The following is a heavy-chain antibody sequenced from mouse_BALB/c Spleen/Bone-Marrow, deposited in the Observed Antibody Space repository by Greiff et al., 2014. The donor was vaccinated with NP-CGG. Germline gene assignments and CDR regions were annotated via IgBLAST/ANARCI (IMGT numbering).Heavy chain of an antibody. J-gene: IGHJ4*01. Sequence: DLVKPGASVKLSCKASGYTFTSYWINWIKQRPGQGLEWIGRIAPGSGITYYNEMFKGKATLTVDTSSSTAYIQLTSLSSEDSAVNYCAARLSHLAMDYWGQGTSVTVSS. D-gene: IGHD2-2*01. V-gene: IGHV1S41*01. CDR3: AARLSHLAMDY. CDR2: IAPGSGIT. CDR1: GYTFTSYW.